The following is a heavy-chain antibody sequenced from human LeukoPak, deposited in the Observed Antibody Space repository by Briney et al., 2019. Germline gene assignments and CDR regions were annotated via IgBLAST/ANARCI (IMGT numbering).Heavy chain of an antibody. J-gene: IGHJ5*02. Sequence: GGSLRLSCAAFGFIFDDYGMHWVRQAPGKGLEWVSGISWNSGSIGYTDSVKGRFTIARDNAKNSLYLQMNSLRAEDTALYYCAKGLSSGYTNWFDPWGQGTLVTVSS. CDR1: GFIFDDYG. CDR3: AKGLSSGYTNWFDP. CDR2: ISWNSGSI. V-gene: IGHV3-9*01. D-gene: IGHD3-22*01.